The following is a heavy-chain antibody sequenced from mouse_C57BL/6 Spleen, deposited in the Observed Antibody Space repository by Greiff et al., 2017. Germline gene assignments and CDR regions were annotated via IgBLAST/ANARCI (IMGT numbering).Heavy chain of an antibody. CDR1: GFSLTSYG. CDR3: AKKDDYDGGFNYYAMDY. D-gene: IGHD2-4*01. CDR2: IWRGGST. Sequence: QVQLKESGPGLVQPSQSLSITCTVSGFSLTSYGVHWVRQSPGKGLEWLGVIWRGGSTDYNAAFMSRLSITKDNSKSQVFFKMNSLQADDTAIYYCAKKDDYDGGFNYYAMDYWGQGTSVTVSS. J-gene: IGHJ4*01. V-gene: IGHV2-5*01.